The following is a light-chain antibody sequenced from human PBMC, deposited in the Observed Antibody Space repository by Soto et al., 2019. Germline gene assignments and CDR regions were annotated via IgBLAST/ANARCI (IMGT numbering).Light chain of an antibody. CDR2: DAS. CDR3: QQYNSYPYT. J-gene: IGKJ2*01. CDR1: QSISSW. V-gene: IGKV1-5*01. Sequence: DIQMTQSPSTLSASVGDRVTITCRASQSISSWLAWYQQKTGKAPKLLIYDASSLESGVTSRFSGSGSGTEFTLTISSLQPDDFATYYCQQYNSYPYTFGQGTKLEIK.